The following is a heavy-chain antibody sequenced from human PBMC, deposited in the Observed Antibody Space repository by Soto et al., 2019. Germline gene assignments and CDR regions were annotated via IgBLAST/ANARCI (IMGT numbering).Heavy chain of an antibody. J-gene: IGHJ6*02. CDR3: AIYIDTAPAGSCGTYYYYYRMDV. CDR1: GFTLSSYG. V-gene: IGHV3-33*01. D-gene: IGHD6-13*01. CDR2: IWYDGNTK. Sequence: GGSLRLSCAASGFTLSSYGMHWVRQAPGKGLEWVAVIWYDGNTKYYADSVKGRFTISRDNPKNTLYLQMNSLRAEDTAVYYCAIYIDTAPAGSCGTYYYYYRMDVWGQGTTVTVSS.